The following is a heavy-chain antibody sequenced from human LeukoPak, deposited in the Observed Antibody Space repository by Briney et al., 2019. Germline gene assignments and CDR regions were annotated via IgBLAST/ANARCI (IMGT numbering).Heavy chain of an antibody. J-gene: IGHJ2*01. V-gene: IGHV3-7*03. CDR1: GFTFSNYY. CDR3: AKGPGLGAGKRYLDL. Sequence: GGSLRLSCAGSGFTFSNYYMSWVRQAPGKGLEWVANIKQDGSEKYNVDSVKGRFTISRDNAKNSLSLQMNSLKPEDTALYYCAKGPGLGAGKRYLDLWGRGTLVIVSS. CDR2: IKQDGSEK. D-gene: IGHD6-13*01.